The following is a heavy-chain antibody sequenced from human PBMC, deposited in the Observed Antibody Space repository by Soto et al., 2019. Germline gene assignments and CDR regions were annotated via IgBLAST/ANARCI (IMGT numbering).Heavy chain of an antibody. J-gene: IGHJ6*02. CDR2: LSGSGGGT. V-gene: IGHV3-23*01. CDR3: GRDEVRNGVGV. CDR1: GFTFNNYA. Sequence: EVQLLESGGGLVQPGGSLRLSCAGSGFTFNNYAMTWVRQAPGKGLEWVSALSGSGGGTHYADSVKGRFTISRDNSKNSVYLQMNSLRVEDTALYYCGRDEVRNGVGVWGQGTTVTVSS.